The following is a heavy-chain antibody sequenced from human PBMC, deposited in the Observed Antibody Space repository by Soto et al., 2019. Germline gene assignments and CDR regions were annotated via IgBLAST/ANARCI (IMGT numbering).Heavy chain of an antibody. CDR2: IYPGDSDT. CDR1: GYSFTNYW. V-gene: IGHV5-51*01. D-gene: IGHD3-9*01. J-gene: IGHJ4*02. Sequence: GESLKISCKVSGYSFTNYWIGWVRQMPGKGLEWMGIIYPGDSDTRYSPSFQGQVTISVDTSISTAYLQWSSLKASDTAMYFCARRTYGRYFAWLPDYPGQGTFVTVFS. CDR3: ARRTYGRYFAWLPDY.